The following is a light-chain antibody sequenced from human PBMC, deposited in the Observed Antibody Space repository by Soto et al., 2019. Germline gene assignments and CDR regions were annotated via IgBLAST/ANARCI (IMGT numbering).Light chain of an antibody. CDR2: DVS. V-gene: IGLV2-14*01. CDR1: SSDVGGYNF. CDR3: SSYTSSSTLV. Sequence: QSALTQPASVSGSPGQSITISCTGTSSDVGGYNFASWYQQHPGKAPKLMIYDVSNRPSGLSNRFSGSKSGNTASLTISGLQAEDEADYYCSSYTSSSTLVFGTGTKLTVL. J-gene: IGLJ1*01.